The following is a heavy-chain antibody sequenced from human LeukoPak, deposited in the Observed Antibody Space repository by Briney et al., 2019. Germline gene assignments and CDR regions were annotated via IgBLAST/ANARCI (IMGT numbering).Heavy chain of an antibody. J-gene: IGHJ5*02. CDR2: IIPIFGTA. CDR1: GGTFSSYA. Sequence: ASVKVSCKASGGTFSSYAISWVRQAPGQGLEWMGRIIPIFGTANYAQKFQGRVTITTDVSTSTAYMELSSLRSEDTAVYYCARVHHKYNWFDPWGQGTLVTVSS. D-gene: IGHD1-14*01. CDR3: ARVHHKYNWFDP. V-gene: IGHV1-69*05.